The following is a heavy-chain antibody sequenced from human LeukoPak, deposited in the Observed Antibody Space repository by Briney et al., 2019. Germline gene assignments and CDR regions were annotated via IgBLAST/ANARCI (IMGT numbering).Heavy chain of an antibody. CDR3: ARYHYYDSSGLDAFDI. J-gene: IGHJ3*02. CDR1: GYTFTSYV. D-gene: IGHD3-22*01. V-gene: IGHV1-8*01. CDR2: MNPNSGNT. Sequence: GASVKVSCKASGYTFTSYVINWVRQATGQGLEWMGWMNPNSGNTGYAQKFQGRVTMTRNTSISTAYMELSSLRSEDTAMYYCARYHYYDSSGLDAFDIWGQGTMVTVSS.